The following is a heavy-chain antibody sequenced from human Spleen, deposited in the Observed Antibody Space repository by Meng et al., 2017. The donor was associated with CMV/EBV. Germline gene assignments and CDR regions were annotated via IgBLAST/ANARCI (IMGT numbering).Heavy chain of an antibody. Sequence: GGSLRLSCAASGFTFDDYTMHWVRQAPGKGLEWVSLITRDGGTTYYADSVKGRFTISRDNSKNSLYLQMNSLRTEDTALYSCAKDTSGGWHYWSYFDYWGPGTLVTVSS. D-gene: IGHD1-26*01. CDR2: ITRDGGTT. CDR1: GFTFDDYT. CDR3: AKDTSGGWHYWSYFDY. J-gene: IGHJ4*02. V-gene: IGHV3-43*01.